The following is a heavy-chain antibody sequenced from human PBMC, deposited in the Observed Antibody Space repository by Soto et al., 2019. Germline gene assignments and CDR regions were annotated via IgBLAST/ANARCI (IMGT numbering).Heavy chain of an antibody. CDR3: AKDRDSSGWDFDY. V-gene: IGHV3-23*01. CDR1: GFTFSSYA. CDR2: ISGSGGST. Sequence: EVQLLESGAHLVQPGGSLRLSCAASGFTFSSYAMSWVRQAPGKGLEWVSAISGSGGSTYYADSVRGRFTISRDNSKNTLFLQMNSLRAEDTARYYCAKDRDSSGWDFDYWGQGTLVTVSS. D-gene: IGHD6-19*01. J-gene: IGHJ4*02.